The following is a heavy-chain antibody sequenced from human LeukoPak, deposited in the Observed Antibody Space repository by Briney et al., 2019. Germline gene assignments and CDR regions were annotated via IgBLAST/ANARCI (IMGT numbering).Heavy chain of an antibody. Sequence: PGGSLRLSCAASGFTFSSYSMNGVRQAPGKGLEWGSSISSSSSYIYYADSVKGRFTISRDNAKNSLSLQMNSLRAEDTALYYCARDLQTDYYYYYGMDVWGQGTTVTVSS. CDR1: GFTFSSYS. CDR2: ISSSSSYI. V-gene: IGHV3-21*01. CDR3: ARDLQTDYYYYYGMDV. D-gene: IGHD4-11*01. J-gene: IGHJ6*02.